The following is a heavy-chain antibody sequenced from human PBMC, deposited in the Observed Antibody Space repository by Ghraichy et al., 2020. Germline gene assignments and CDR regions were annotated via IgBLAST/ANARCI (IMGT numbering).Heavy chain of an antibody. Sequence: GGSLRLSCAASGFTFSSYGMHWVRQAPGKGLEWVVVISYDGSNKYYADSVKGRFTISRDNSKNTLYLQMNSLRAEDTAVYYCAKGGSGWYSAFDYWGQGTLVTVSS. CDR1: GFTFSSYG. CDR2: ISYDGSNK. V-gene: IGHV3-30*18. D-gene: IGHD6-19*01. J-gene: IGHJ4*02. CDR3: AKGGSGWYSAFDY.